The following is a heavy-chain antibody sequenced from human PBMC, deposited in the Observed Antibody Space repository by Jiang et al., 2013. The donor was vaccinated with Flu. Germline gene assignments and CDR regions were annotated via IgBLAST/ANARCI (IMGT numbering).Heavy chain of an antibody. CDR1: GDSISRGGFA. V-gene: IGHV4-30-2*06. CDR2: MYHSGPS. Sequence: GSGLVKPSQTLSLTCDVSGDSISRGGFAWNWIRQSPGQGLEWIGYMYHSGPSYYNPSFKSRLTISVDRSRNQFSLQLTSVTVADTAVYYCARGVRGGGFTFWGPGILVTGLL. CDR3: ARGVRGGGFTF. J-gene: IGHJ4*02. D-gene: IGHD3-10*01.